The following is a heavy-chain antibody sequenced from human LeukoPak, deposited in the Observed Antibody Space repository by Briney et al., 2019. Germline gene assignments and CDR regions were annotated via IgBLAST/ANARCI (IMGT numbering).Heavy chain of an antibody. J-gene: IGHJ6*03. D-gene: IGHD6-6*01. CDR2: INAGNGNT. V-gene: IGHV1-3*03. CDR3: ARGGGFDIAARPHYYYMDV. Sequence: ASVKVSCKASGYTFTSYAMHWVRQAPGQRLEWMGWINAGNGNTKYSQEFQGRVTITRDTSASTAYMELSSLRSEDMAVYYCARGGGFDIAARPHYYYMDVWGKGTTVTVSS. CDR1: GYTFTSYA.